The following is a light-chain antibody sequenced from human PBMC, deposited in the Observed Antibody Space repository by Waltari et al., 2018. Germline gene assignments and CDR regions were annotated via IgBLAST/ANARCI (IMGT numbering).Light chain of an antibody. CDR3: QHYGSDPVYT. V-gene: IGKV1-27*01. CDR1: QAIGNS. CDR2: AVS. J-gene: IGKJ2*01. Sequence: DIQLTQSPSSLSASLGDRVTFSCRATQAIGNSLAWYQQRPGEVPGLLIFAVSTLQSGVSSRFSGSGSGTDFTLTISRLQPEDVGTYFCQHYGSDPVYTFGQGTRL.